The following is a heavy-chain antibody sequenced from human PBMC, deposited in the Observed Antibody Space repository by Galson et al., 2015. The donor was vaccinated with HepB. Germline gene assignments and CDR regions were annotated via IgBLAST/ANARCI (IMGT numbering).Heavy chain of an antibody. CDR2: IYWDDDK. V-gene: IGHV2-5*02. CDR3: AHLLDSSSSPPFDY. CDR1: GFSLSTSGVG. Sequence: PALVKPTQTLTLTCTFSGFSLSTSGVGVGWIRQPPGQALEWLALIYWDDDKRYSPSLKSRLTITKDTSKNQVVLTMTNMDPVDTATYYCAHLLDSSSSPPFDYWGQGTLVTVSS. D-gene: IGHD6-13*01. J-gene: IGHJ4*02.